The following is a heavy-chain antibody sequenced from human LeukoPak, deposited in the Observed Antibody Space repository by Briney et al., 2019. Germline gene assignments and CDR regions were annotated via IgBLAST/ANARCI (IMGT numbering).Heavy chain of an antibody. CDR3: LRAKGVRLTERFDS. CDR2: IFGDSIT. D-gene: IGHD3-10*01. V-gene: IGHV3-53*01. Sequence: GGSLRLSCAVSGLTVSSTYMTWVRQAPGRGLELVSLIFGDSITTYADSVKGRFTISRDNSKNTVYLQMNSLRAAATAAYYCLRAKGVRLTERFDSWGQGTLVTVSS. J-gene: IGHJ4*02. CDR1: GLTVSSTY.